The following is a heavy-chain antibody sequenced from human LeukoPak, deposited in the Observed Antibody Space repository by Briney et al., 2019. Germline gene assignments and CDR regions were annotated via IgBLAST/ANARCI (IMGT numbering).Heavy chain of an antibody. V-gene: IGHV1-69-2*01. CDR1: GYTFTDYY. CDR3: ATVNRRGRWLRFLGHDYYMDV. Sequence: ATVKISCKASGYTFTDYYMHWVQQAPGKGLEWMGRVDPEDGETIYAEKFQGRVTITADTSTDTAYMDLSSLRSEDTAVYYCATVNRRGRWLRFLGHDYYMDVWGKGTTVTVSS. J-gene: IGHJ6*03. CDR2: VDPEDGET. D-gene: IGHD3-3*01.